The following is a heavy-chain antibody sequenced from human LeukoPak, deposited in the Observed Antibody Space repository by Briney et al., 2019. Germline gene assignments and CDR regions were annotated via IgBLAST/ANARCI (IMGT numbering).Heavy chain of an antibody. CDR2: ISGSGGST. J-gene: IGHJ4*02. CDR3: AKDSRGGSGWVPFFDY. Sequence: PGGSLRLSCAASGFTFSSYAMSWVRQAPEKGLEWVSAISGSGGSTYYADSVKGRFTISRDNSKNTLYLQMNSLRAEDTAVYYCAKDSRGGSGWVPFFDYWGQGTLVTVSS. D-gene: IGHD6-19*01. CDR1: GFTFSSYA. V-gene: IGHV3-23*01.